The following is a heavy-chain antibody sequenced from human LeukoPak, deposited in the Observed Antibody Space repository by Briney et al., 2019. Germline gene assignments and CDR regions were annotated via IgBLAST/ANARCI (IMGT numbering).Heavy chain of an antibody. CDR3: ARGAAAGKRYYYYGMDV. J-gene: IGHJ6*02. CDR2: ISGSGGST. V-gene: IGHV3-23*01. Sequence: GGSLRLSCAASGFTFSSYAMNWVRQAPGKGLEWVAAISGSGGSTYYADSVKGRFTISRDNSKNTLYLQMNSLRAGDTAVYYCARGAAAGKRYYYYGMDVWGQGTTVTVSS. CDR1: GFTFSSYA. D-gene: IGHD6-13*01.